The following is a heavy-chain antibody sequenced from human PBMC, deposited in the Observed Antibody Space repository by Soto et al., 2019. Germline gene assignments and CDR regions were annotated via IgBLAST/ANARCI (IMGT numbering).Heavy chain of an antibody. D-gene: IGHD1-1*01. CDR3: GRRHDGNGDLFDI. CDR2: IYPGDSHA. V-gene: IGHV5-51*01. J-gene: IGHJ3*02. CDR1: GYRFTNYW. Sequence: RGESLKISCKGSGYRFTNYWIGWVRQMPGKGLEWMGIIYPGDSHARYSPSLQGQVTISADKSISTAYLQWSSLKASDTAMYYCGRRHDGNGDLFDIRAQGTTVPVSS.